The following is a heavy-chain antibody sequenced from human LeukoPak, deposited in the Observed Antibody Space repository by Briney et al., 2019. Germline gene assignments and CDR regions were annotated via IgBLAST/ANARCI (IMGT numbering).Heavy chain of an antibody. V-gene: IGHV3-23*01. D-gene: IGHD1-26*01. J-gene: IGHJ4*02. CDR1: GFTFSSYA. CDR2: ISGGGST. CDR3: AKVLVGATTNWDFDY. Sequence: GGSLRLSCAASGFTFSSYAMSWVRQAPGKGLEWVSAISGGGSTYYADSVKGRFTISRDNSKNTLYLQMNSLRAEDTAVYYCAKVLVGATTNWDFDYWGQGTLVTVSS.